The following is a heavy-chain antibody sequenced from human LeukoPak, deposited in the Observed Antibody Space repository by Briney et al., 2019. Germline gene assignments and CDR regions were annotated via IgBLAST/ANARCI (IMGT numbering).Heavy chain of an antibody. D-gene: IGHD5-18*01. V-gene: IGHV3-21*01. CDR1: GFIFSSYG. Sequence: GGSLRLSCAASGFIFSSYGMHWVRQAPGKGLEWVAATSSSDSGKYHADSVRGRFTISRDNSKNTVYLQMNSLRAEDTAVYYCARDLSGIAGYTYGRGIDYWGQGTLVTVSS. CDR2: TSSSDSGK. J-gene: IGHJ4*02. CDR3: ARDLSGIAGYTYGRGIDY.